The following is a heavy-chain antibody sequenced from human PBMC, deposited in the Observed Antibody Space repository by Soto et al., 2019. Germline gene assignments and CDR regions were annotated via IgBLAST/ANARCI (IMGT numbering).Heavy chain of an antibody. CDR2: INHSGST. CDR1: GGSFSGYY. V-gene: IGHV4-34*01. D-gene: IGHD5-12*01. CDR3: ARGNVDIVATVFDY. J-gene: IGHJ4*02. Sequence: QVQLQQWGAGLLKPSETLSLTCAVYGGSFSGYYWSWIRQPPGKGLEWIGEINHSGSTNYNPSLKSRVTISVDTSKNQFSLKLSSVTAVDTAVYYCARGNVDIVATVFDYWGQGTLVTVSS.